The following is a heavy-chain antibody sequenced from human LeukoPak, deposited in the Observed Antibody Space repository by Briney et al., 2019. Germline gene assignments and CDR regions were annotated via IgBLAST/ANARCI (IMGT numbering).Heavy chain of an antibody. J-gene: IGHJ4*02. CDR3: ARVSPFGYDFWSGYSTYYFDY. CDR2: IIPIFGTA. D-gene: IGHD3-3*01. CDR1: GGTFSSYA. Sequence: GASVKVSCKASGGTFSSYAVSWVRQAPGQGLEWMGGIIPIFGTANYAQKFQGRVTITTDESTSTAYMELSSLRSEDTAVYYCARVSPFGYDFWSGYSTYYFDYWGQGTLVTVSS. V-gene: IGHV1-69*05.